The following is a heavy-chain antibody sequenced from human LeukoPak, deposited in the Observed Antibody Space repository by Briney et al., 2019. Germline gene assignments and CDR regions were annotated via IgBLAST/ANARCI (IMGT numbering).Heavy chain of an antibody. Sequence: PSETLSLTCTVYGGSVSSASYYWTWIRQPPGKGLEWIGYIYASGNTNYNPSLKSRVTISVDTSKNQFSLKLSSVTAADTAVYYCARDSLIGPQRHIDYWGQGTLVTVSS. D-gene: IGHD3-16*02. V-gene: IGHV4-61*01. CDR1: GGSVSSASYY. CDR3: ARDSLIGPQRHIDY. J-gene: IGHJ4*02. CDR2: IYASGNT.